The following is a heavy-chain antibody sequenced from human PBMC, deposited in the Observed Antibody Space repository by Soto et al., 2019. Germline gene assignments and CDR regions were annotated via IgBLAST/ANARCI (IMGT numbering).Heavy chain of an antibody. D-gene: IGHD3-10*01. V-gene: IGHV3-23*01. J-gene: IGHJ4*02. CDR3: GRTYTGG. CDR1: GFSLRDNA. Sequence: LQSGGGVVQPGESLRLSCAASGFSLRDNALSWVRQAAGGGLEWVSGISGSEDRTNYADFVRGRFIISKDRAKNTLYLDMSGLSVDDTAVYFCGRTYTGGWGQGTLVTVSS. CDR2: ISGSEDRT.